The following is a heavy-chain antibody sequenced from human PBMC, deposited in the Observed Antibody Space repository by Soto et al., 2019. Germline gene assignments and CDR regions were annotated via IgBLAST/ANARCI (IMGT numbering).Heavy chain of an antibody. CDR2: INPKSGGT. CDR1: GYSFTDYH. V-gene: IGHV1-2*04. Sequence: ASVKVSCKASGYSFTDYHIHWVRQAPGQGLEWLGRINPKSGGTSTAQKFQGWVTMTTDTSISTASMELTRLTSEDTAIYYCARGDSTDCSNGVCSFFYNHDMDVWGEGTTVTVSS. CDR3: ARGDSTDCSNGVCSFFYNHDMDV. J-gene: IGHJ6*02. D-gene: IGHD2-8*01.